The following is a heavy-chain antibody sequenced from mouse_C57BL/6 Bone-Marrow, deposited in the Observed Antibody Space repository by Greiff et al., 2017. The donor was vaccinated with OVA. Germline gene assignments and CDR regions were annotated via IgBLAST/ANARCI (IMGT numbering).Heavy chain of an antibody. Sequence: EVKVVDSGGGLVQSGRSLRISCATSGFTFSDFYMEWVSQAPGKGLAWLAASSNKANGNTTEDSASVKGRFIVSRDTSQRILYLQMNSLSADDTAIYDCARDAPHCGSSYLYFDVGGTETTVTVSS. D-gene: IGHD1-1*01. V-gene: IGHV7-1*01. CDR3: ARDAPHCGSSYLYFDV. CDR1: GFTFSDFY. J-gene: IGHJ1*03. CDR2: SSNKANGNTT.